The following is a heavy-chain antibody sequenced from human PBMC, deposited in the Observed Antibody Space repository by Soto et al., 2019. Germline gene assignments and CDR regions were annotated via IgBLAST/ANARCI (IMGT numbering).Heavy chain of an antibody. CDR3: ARDATPLRYFDWLSDCLDYYGMDV. V-gene: IGHV1-3*01. Sequence: ASVKVSCKASGYTFTSYAMHWVRQAPGQRLEWMGWINAGNGNTKYSQKFQGRVTITRDTSASTAYMELSSLRSEDTAVYYCARDATPLRYFDWLSDCLDYYGMDVWGQGTTVTVSS. D-gene: IGHD3-9*01. CDR2: INAGNGNT. J-gene: IGHJ6*02. CDR1: GYTFTSYA.